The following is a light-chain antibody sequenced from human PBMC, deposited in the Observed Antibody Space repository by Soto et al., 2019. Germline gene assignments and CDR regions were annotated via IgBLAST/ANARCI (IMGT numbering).Light chain of an antibody. CDR1: PSGGSS. CDR2: GAC. Sequence: EIVLTQSPSTLSVSPGERATLSCGTKPSGGSSLARHQQKPSQAPRLLIYGACSRATGIPDRFSGSGSGTDFTLTISRLEPEDFAMYYCLHHGSSLWTFGQGTKVDIK. CDR3: LHHGSSLWT. J-gene: IGKJ1*01. V-gene: IGKV3-20*01.